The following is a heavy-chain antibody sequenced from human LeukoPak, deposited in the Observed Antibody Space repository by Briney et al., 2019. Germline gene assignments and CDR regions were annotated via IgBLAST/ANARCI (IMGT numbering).Heavy chain of an antibody. Sequence: GGSLRLSCAASGFTFSDYYMSWIRQAPGKGLEWVSYISSSGSTKYYADSVKGRFTISRDNSKNTLYLQMNSLRAEDTAIYYCANADIVVVPAAIWGQGTLVTVSS. V-gene: IGHV3-11*01. J-gene: IGHJ4*02. CDR1: GFTFSDYY. CDR3: ANADIVVVPAAI. D-gene: IGHD2-2*01. CDR2: ISSSGSTK.